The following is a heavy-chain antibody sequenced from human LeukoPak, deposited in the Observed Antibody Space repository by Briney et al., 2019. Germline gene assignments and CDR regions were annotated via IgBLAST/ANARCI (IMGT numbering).Heavy chain of an antibody. CDR1: GGTFNNYP. J-gene: IGHJ5*02. D-gene: IGHD6-13*01. Sequence: ASVKVSCKVSGGTFNNYPISWVRQAPGQGLEWMGGIIPIFGTTNYAPKFQGRVTFTADESTSTVYMELSSLRSEDTAVYYCARVGGGSSTWYGWFDPWGQGTLVTVSS. CDR2: IIPIFGTT. V-gene: IGHV1-69*01. CDR3: ARVGGGSSTWYGWFDP.